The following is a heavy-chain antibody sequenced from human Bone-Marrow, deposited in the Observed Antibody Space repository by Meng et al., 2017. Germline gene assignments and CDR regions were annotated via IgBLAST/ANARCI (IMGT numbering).Heavy chain of an antibody. V-gene: IGHV3-74*02. CDR3: AAAWELLPPGY. CDR2: TSRDGSDT. D-gene: IGHD1-26*01. J-gene: IGHJ4*02. Sequence: EVQLVGSGGGLVQPGGSLRLSCAASGFSISTYWLHWVRQAPGKGLVWVSRTSRDGSDTVYADSVKGRFTMSRDNAKNTLYLQMNSLRAEDTAVYYCAAAWELLPPGYWGQGTLVTVSS. CDR1: GFSISTYW.